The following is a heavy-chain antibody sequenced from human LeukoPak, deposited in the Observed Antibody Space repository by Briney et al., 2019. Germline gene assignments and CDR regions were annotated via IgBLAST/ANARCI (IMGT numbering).Heavy chain of an antibody. CDR2: IKQDGGET. J-gene: IGHJ3*02. CDR1: GFILRNYW. CDR3: ARTYDFGRGPPGDAFDN. Sequence: GGSLRLSCAASGFILRNYWMSWVRQAPGRGLEWVAKIKQDGGETYYVDSVKGRFTISRDNAKNSLSLQMNSLRAEDTAVYYCARTYDFGRGPPGDAFDNWGPGTLVTVSS. D-gene: IGHD3-3*01. V-gene: IGHV3-7*01.